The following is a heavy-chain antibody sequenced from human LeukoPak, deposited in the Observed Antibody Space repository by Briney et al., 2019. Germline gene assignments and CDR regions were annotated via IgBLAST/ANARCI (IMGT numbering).Heavy chain of an antibody. V-gene: IGHV3-21*01. Sequence: GGSLRLSCAASGFTFSSYSMNWVRQAPGKGLEWVSSISSSSSYIYYADSVKGRFTISRDNAKNSLYLQMNSLRAEDTAVYYCARDQRRFSSSWYYHWGQGTLVTVSS. CDR3: ARDQRRFSSSWYYH. CDR1: GFTFSSYS. J-gene: IGHJ5*02. D-gene: IGHD6-13*01. CDR2: ISSSSSYI.